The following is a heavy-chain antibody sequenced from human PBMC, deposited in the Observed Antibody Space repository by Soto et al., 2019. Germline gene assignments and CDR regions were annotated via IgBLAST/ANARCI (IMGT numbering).Heavy chain of an antibody. CDR1: GGSISSSSYY. D-gene: IGHD3-16*02. Sequence: SETLSLTCTVSGGSISSSSYYWGWIRQPPGRGLEWIGSIYYSGSTYYNPSLKSRVTISVDTSKNQFSLKLSSVTAADPAVYYCAGIDYVWGSYRDYWGQGTLVTVSS. CDR3: AGIDYVWGSYRDY. V-gene: IGHV4-39*01. CDR2: IYYSGST. J-gene: IGHJ4*02.